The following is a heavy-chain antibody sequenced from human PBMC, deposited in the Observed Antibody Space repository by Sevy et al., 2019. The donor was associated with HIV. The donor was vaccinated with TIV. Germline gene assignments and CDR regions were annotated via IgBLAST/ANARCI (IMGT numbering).Heavy chain of an antibody. CDR3: TTDADSGTYDY. D-gene: IGHD6-13*01. Sequence: GGSLRLTCAASGFTFSNAWMSWVRQAPGKGLEWVGRIKSKTDGGTTDYAAPVKGRFTISRDDSKNTLYLQMNSLKTEDTAVYYCTTDADSGTYDYWGQGTLVTVSS. CDR2: IKSKTDGGTT. CDR1: GFTFSNAW. J-gene: IGHJ4*02. V-gene: IGHV3-15*01.